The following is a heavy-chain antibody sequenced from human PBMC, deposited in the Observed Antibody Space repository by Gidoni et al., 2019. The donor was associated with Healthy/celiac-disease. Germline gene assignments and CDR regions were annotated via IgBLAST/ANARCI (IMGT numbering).Heavy chain of an antibody. CDR3: ASSEGYCSGGSCYFDY. D-gene: IGHD2-15*01. CDR2: IIPIFGAA. J-gene: IGHJ4*02. Sequence: QVQLVQSGAEVKKPGASVKVSCKASGGTFSRHAISWGRQAPGQGLAWMGGIIPIFGAANYAQKFQGRVTLTADESTSTAYMELSSLRSEDTAVYYCASSEGYCSGGSCYFDYWGQGTLVTVSS. CDR1: GGTFSRHA. V-gene: IGHV1-69*01.